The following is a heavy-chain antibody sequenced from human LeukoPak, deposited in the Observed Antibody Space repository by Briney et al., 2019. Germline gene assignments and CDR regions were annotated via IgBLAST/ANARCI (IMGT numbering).Heavy chain of an antibody. CDR3: ADCSSTSCYTNWYFDL. CDR2: IYYSGST. J-gene: IGHJ2*01. Sequence: SETLSLTCTVSGGSISSSSYYWGWIRQPPGKGLEWIGSIYYSGSTYYNPSLKSRVTISVDTSKNQFSLKLSSVTAADTAVYYCADCSSTSCYTNWYFDLWGCGTLVTVSS. V-gene: IGHV4-39*01. D-gene: IGHD2-2*02. CDR1: GGSISSSSYY.